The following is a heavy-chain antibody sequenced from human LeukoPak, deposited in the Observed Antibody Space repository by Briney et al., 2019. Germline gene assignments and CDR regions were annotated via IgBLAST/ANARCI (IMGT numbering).Heavy chain of an antibody. CDR2: VNPDSGDT. CDR1: GYKFTAYY. V-gene: IGHV1-2*02. J-gene: IGHJ5*02. Sequence: ASVKVSCKSSGYKFTAYYIHWIRQAPGQGLEWMGWVNPDSGDTNCTQKYQGRLTPTRDTSVTTVYMELSSLTSDDTAVYYCARVWDASGWSNWFDPWGQGTLVTVSS. D-gene: IGHD6-19*01. CDR3: ARVWDASGWSNWFDP.